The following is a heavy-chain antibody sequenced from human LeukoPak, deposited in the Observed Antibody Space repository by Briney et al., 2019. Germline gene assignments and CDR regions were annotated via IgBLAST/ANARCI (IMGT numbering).Heavy chain of an antibody. CDR3: ARAQNYDSSGYLDY. CDR2: IWYDASNK. V-gene: IGHV3-33*01. Sequence: GGSLRLSCAASGSTFSSFGMHWVRQAPGKGLEWVAVIWYDASNKYYADSVKGRFTISRDNSKNTLYLQMNSLRDDDTAVYYCARAQNYDSSGYLDYWGQGALVTVSS. J-gene: IGHJ4*02. CDR1: GSTFSSFG. D-gene: IGHD3-22*01.